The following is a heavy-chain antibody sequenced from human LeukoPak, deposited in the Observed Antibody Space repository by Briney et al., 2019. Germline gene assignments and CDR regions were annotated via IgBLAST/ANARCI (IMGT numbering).Heavy chain of an antibody. CDR3: AITRFYYYGSGSSIQNFDY. V-gene: IGHV1-69*13. J-gene: IGHJ4*02. CDR1: GGTFSSYA. D-gene: IGHD3-10*01. CDR2: IIPIFGTA. Sequence: ASVKVSCKASGGTFSSYAISWVRQAPGQGLEWMGGIIPIFGTANYAQKFQGRVTITADESTSTAYMELSSLRSEDTAVYYCAITRFYYYGSGSSIQNFDYWGQGTLVTVSS.